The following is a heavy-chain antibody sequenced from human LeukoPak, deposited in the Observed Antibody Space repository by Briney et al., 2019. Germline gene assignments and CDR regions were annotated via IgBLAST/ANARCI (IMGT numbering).Heavy chain of an antibody. J-gene: IGHJ4*02. CDR2: VYYSGST. V-gene: IGHV4-61*01. Sequence: MPSETLSLTCTVSGGSVSSGSYYWSWIRQPPGKGLEWIGYVYYSGSTNYNPSLKSRVTISVDTSKNQFSLKLGSVTAADTAVYYCARGNWNYVWDYWGQGTLVTVSS. CDR3: ARGNWNYVWDY. CDR1: GGSVSSGSYY. D-gene: IGHD1-7*01.